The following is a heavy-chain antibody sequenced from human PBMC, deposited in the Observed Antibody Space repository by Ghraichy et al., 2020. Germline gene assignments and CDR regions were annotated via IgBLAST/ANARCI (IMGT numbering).Heavy chain of an antibody. CDR1: GYTFTTYD. V-gene: IGHV1-18*01. J-gene: IGHJ4*02. Sequence: ASVKVSCKASGYTFTTYDISWVRQAPGQGLAWMGRISAYNGYTDYAQKLQGRVTITTDTSTSTAYLELRSLRSDDTAVYYCARDRPGCSGGSCPLGYWGQGTLVTVSS. CDR3: ARDRPGCSGGSCPLGY. CDR2: ISAYNGYT. D-gene: IGHD2-15*01.